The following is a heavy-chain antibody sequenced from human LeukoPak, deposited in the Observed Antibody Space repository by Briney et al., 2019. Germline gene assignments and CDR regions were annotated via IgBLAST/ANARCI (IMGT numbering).Heavy chain of an antibody. CDR2: ISAYNGNT. D-gene: IGHD6-19*01. J-gene: IGHJ4*02. CDR1: GYTFINYV. V-gene: IGHV1-18*01. CDR3: ARVGNAWYTSGWYPY. Sequence: ASVKVSCRASGYTFINYVIIWVRQAPGQGLEWMGWISAYNGNTNYAEKFQGRVTMTTDISTSTAYMELRSLRSDDTAIYYCARVGNAWYTSGWYPYWGQGTLVTVSS.